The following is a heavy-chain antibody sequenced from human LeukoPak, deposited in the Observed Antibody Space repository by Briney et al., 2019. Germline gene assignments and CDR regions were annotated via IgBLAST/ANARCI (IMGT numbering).Heavy chain of an antibody. Sequence: PGGSLRLSCAVSGITFSTYWMSWVRQAPGKGLEWVGNINLDGSERNYVDSVKGRFTISRDNANNSLYLQMNSLRAEDTAVYYCSRDVRAFNIWGQGTMVTVSS. V-gene: IGHV3-7*04. J-gene: IGHJ3*02. CDR1: GITFSTYW. CDR3: SRDVRAFNI. CDR2: INLDGSER.